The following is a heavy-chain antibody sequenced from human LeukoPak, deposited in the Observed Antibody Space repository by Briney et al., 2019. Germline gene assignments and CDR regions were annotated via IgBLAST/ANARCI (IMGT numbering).Heavy chain of an antibody. CDR1: GGSISSGGYS. CDR2: IYHSGST. J-gene: IGHJ4*02. V-gene: IGHV4-30-2*01. D-gene: IGHD6-13*01. Sequence: PSETLSLTCAVSGGSISSGGYSWSWIRQPPGKGLEWIGYIYHSGSTYYNPSLKSRVTIPVDRSKNQFSLKLSSVTAADTAVYYCARVGSSKLYYYDYWGQGTLVTVSS. CDR3: ARVGSSKLYYYDY.